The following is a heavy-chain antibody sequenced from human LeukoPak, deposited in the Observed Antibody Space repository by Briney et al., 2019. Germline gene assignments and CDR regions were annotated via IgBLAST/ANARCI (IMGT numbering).Heavy chain of an antibody. Sequence: SETLSLTCTAAGGSITSYYWSWIRQPPGKGLEWIGYIYYSGSTNYNPSLKSRVTISVDTSKNQFSLKLNAVTAADTAVYYCARQMLAFDYWGQGTLVTVSS. CDR1: GGSITSYY. J-gene: IGHJ4*02. CDR2: IYYSGST. CDR3: ARQMLAFDY. D-gene: IGHD2-15*01. V-gene: IGHV4-59*08.